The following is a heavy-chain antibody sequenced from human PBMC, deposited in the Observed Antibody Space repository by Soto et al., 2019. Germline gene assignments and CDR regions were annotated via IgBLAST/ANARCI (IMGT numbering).Heavy chain of an antibody. CDR3: TRGGGGYCSGGSCYHTTPYDY. CDR2: IRSKANSYAT. D-gene: IGHD2-15*01. V-gene: IGHV3-73*02. J-gene: IGHJ4*02. CDR1: GFTFSGSA. Sequence: EVQLVESGGGLVQPGGSLKLSCAASGFTFSGSAMHWVRQASGKGLEWVGRIRSKANSYATAYAASVKGRFTISRDDSKNTAYLQMNSLKTEDTAVYYCTRGGGGYCSGGSCYHTTPYDYWGQGTLVTVSS.